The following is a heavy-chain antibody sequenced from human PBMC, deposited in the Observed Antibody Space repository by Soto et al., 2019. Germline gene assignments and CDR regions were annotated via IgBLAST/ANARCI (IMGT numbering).Heavy chain of an antibody. Sequence: XGSLRLTCADSGVTLSSYGMHWVRQAPGKGLEWVAVISYDGSNKYYADSVKGRFTISRDNSKNTLYLQMNSLRAEDTAVYYCANSGISSGPPFDSWGQGTLVTVSS. D-gene: IGHD3-22*01. CDR2: ISYDGSNK. J-gene: IGHJ4*02. V-gene: IGHV3-30*18. CDR1: GVTLSSYG. CDR3: ANSGISSGPPFDS.